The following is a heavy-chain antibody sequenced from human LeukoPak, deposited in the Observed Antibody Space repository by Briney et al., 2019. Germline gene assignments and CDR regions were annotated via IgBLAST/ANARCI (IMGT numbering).Heavy chain of an antibody. CDR1: GYTFTSYA. V-gene: IGHV7-4-1*02. Sequence: GASVKVSCKASGYTFTSYAMNWVRQAPGQGLEWMGWINTNTGNPTYAQGFTGRFVFSLDTSVSTAYLQVSSLKAEDTAVYYCARAGGSYPHSWFDPWGQGTLVTVSS. CDR3: ARAGGSYPHSWFDP. CDR2: INTNTGNP. J-gene: IGHJ5*02. D-gene: IGHD1-26*01.